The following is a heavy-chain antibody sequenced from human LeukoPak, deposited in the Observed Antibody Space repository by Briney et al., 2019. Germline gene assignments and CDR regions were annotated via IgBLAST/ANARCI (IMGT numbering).Heavy chain of an antibody. V-gene: IGHV3-7*01. CDR1: GFTFSSYA. D-gene: IGHD6-13*01. Sequence: PGGSLRLSCAASGFTFSSYAMSWVRQAPGRGLEWVANIKQDGSEKYYVDSVKGRFTISRDNAKNSLYLQMNSLRAEDTAVYYCARVPSYSSSWFNPGYYYYYYMDVWGKGTTVTVSS. CDR3: ARVPSYSSSWFNPGYYYYYYMDV. J-gene: IGHJ6*03. CDR2: IKQDGSEK.